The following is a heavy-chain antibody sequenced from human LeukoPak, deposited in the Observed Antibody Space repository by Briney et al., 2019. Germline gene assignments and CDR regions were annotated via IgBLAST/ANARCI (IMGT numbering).Heavy chain of an antibody. Sequence: PSETLSLTCTVCGGSISSYYWSWIRQPAGKGLEWIGRIYTSGSTNYNPSLKSRVTMSVDTSKNQFSLKLSSVTAADTAVYYCARVALWFGELTHYFDYWGQGTLVTVSS. CDR2: IYTSGST. CDR1: GGSISSYY. D-gene: IGHD3-10*01. V-gene: IGHV4-4*07. CDR3: ARVALWFGELTHYFDY. J-gene: IGHJ4*02.